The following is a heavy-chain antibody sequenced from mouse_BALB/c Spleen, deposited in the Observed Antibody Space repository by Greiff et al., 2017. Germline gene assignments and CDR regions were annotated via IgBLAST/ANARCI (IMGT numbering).Heavy chain of an antibody. D-gene: IGHD1-1*01. J-gene: IGHJ4*01. Sequence: VQLQQSGPELVKPGASVKIPCKVSGYTFTDYNMDWVKQSHGKSLEWIGDINPNNGGTIYNQKFKGKATLTVDKSSSTAYMELRSLTSEDTAVYYSARAGSRSSPMDYWGQGTSVTVSS. CDR1: GYTFTDYN. CDR3: ARAGSRSSPMDY. CDR2: INPNNGGT. V-gene: IGHV1-18*01.